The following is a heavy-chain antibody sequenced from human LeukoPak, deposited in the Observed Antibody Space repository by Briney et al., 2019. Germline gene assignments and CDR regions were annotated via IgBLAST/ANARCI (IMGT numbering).Heavy chain of an antibody. J-gene: IGHJ5*02. Sequence: ASVKVSCKVSGYTLTELSMHWVRQAPGKGLEWMGGFDPEDDETIYAQKFQGRVTMTEDTSTDTAYMELSSLRSEDTAVYYCATVTITFGGVIVNNWFDPWGQGTLVTVSS. D-gene: IGHD3-16*02. CDR2: FDPEDDET. CDR3: ATVTITFGGVIVNNWFDP. CDR1: GYTLTELS. V-gene: IGHV1-24*01.